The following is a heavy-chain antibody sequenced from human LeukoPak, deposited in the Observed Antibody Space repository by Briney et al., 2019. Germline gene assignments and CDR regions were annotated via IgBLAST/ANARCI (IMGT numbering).Heavy chain of an antibody. CDR2: FDPEDGET. CDR3: ATGTIIMVRGAPGDAFDI. D-gene: IGHD3-10*01. J-gene: IGHJ3*02. CDR1: GYTLTELS. V-gene: IGHV1-24*01. Sequence: ASVKVSCKVSGYTLTELSMHWVRQAPGKGLEWMGGFDPEDGETIYAQKFQGRVTMTEDTSTDTAYMELSSLRSEDTAVYYCATGTIIMVRGAPGDAFDIWGQGTMVTVSS.